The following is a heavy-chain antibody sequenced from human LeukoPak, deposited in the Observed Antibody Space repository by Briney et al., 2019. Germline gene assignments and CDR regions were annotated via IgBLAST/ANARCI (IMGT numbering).Heavy chain of an antibody. CDR3: ARDRGSLAVGDSRTSDY. CDR1: GYTFTGYY. V-gene: IGHV1-2*02. Sequence: GASVKVSCKPSGYTFTGYYMHWVRQAPGQGLEWMGWINANSGGTNYAQKFQGRVTMTRDTSISTAYMEVSRLRSDDTAVYFCARDRGSLAVGDSRTSDYWGQGTLVTVSS. J-gene: IGHJ4*02. CDR2: INANSGGT. D-gene: IGHD6-19*01.